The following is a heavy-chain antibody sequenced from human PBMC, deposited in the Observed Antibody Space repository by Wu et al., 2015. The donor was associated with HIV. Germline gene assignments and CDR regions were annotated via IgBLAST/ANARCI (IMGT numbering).Heavy chain of an antibody. J-gene: IGHJ3*02. Sequence: QVQLVQSGAEVKKPGSSVRVSCKASGGTFSHYVISWVRQAPGQGLEWLGGIIPIFGTANYAQNFQGRVTITTDESTTTVYMDLSSLRSEDTALYYCARDIYYDSSGYYAAFHIWGQGTTVTVSS. CDR1: GGTFSHYV. CDR2: IIPIFGTA. V-gene: IGHV1-69*05. D-gene: IGHD3-22*01. CDR3: ARDIYYDSSGYYAAFHI.